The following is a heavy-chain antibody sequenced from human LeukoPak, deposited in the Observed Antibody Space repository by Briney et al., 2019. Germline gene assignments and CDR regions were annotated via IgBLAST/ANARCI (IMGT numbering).Heavy chain of an antibody. CDR1: GFTFSSYG. CDR3: AKEGLYNWNDGDAFDI. CDR2: ISYDGSNK. V-gene: IGHV3-30*18. Sequence: PGRSLRLSCAASGFTFSSYGMHWVRQAPGKGLEWVAVISYDGSNKYYADSVKGRFTISRDNSKNTLYLQMNSLRAEDTAVYYCAKEGLYNWNDGDAFDIWGQGTMVTVSS. D-gene: IGHD1-20*01. J-gene: IGHJ3*02.